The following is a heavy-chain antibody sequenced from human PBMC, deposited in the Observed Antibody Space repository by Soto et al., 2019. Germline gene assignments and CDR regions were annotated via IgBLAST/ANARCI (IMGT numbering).Heavy chain of an antibody. V-gene: IGHV3-33*01. D-gene: IGHD3-10*01. J-gene: IGHJ5*02. Sequence: GGSLSLSCAASGFTFSSYGMHWVRQAPGKGLEWVAVIWYDGSNKYYADSVKGRFTISRDNSKNTLYLQMNSLRAEDTAVYYCARWFGDMIYWFDPWGQGTLVTVSS. CDR3: ARWFGDMIYWFDP. CDR1: GFTFSSYG. CDR2: IWYDGSNK.